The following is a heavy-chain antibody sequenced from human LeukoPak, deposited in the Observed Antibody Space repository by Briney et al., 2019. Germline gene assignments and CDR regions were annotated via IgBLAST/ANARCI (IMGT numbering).Heavy chain of an antibody. V-gene: IGHV4-30-2*01. D-gene: IGHD3-3*01. Sequence: PSETLSLTCAASGGSISSGGYSWSWIRQPPGKGLEWIGYIYHSGSTYYNPSLKSRVTISVDRSKNQFSLKLSSVTAADTAVYYCARGGSKGTYYDFWSGFLNWFDPWGQGTLVTVSS. J-gene: IGHJ5*02. CDR1: GGSISSGGYS. CDR3: ARGGSKGTYYDFWSGFLNWFDP. CDR2: IYHSGST.